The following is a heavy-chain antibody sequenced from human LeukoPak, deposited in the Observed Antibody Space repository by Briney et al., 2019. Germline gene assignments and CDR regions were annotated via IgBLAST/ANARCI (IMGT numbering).Heavy chain of an antibody. CDR3: AKPPSPFVVVIYYFDY. CDR1: GFTFSSYA. CDR2: ISGSGGST. J-gene: IGHJ4*02. D-gene: IGHD2-21*01. Sequence: PGGSLRLSCAASGFTFSSYAVSWVRQAPGKGLEWVSAISGSGGSTYYADSVKGRFTISRDNSKNTLYLQMNSLRAEDTAVYYCAKPPSPFVVVIYYFDYWGQGTLVTVSS. V-gene: IGHV3-23*01.